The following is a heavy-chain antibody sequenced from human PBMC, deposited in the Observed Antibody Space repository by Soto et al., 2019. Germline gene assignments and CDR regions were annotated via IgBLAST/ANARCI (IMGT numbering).Heavy chain of an antibody. CDR2: ISGSGGST. J-gene: IGHJ3*02. D-gene: IGHD3-9*01. Sequence: PGGSLRLSCAASGFTFSSYAMSWVRQAPGKGLEWVSAISGSGGSTYYADSVKGRFTISRDNSKNTLYLQMNSLRAEDTAVYYCAKDLWVYNYDILTGPPPGDFDIWGQGTMVTVSS. CDR3: AKDLWVYNYDILTGPPPGDFDI. CDR1: GFTFSSYA. V-gene: IGHV3-23*01.